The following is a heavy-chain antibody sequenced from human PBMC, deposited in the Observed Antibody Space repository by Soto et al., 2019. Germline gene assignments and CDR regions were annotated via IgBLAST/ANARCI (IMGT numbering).Heavy chain of an antibody. V-gene: IGHV3-66*01. CDR2: IYSGGST. CDR3: ARDSRSFTMVRGVISLDY. J-gene: IGHJ4*02. CDR1: GFTVSDNY. Sequence: EVQLVESGGGLVQPGGSLRLSCAASGFTVSDNYMSWVRQAPAKGLEWVSVIYSGGSTYYADSVKGRFTISRDNSKNTLYLQMNSLGAEDTAVYYCARDSRSFTMVRGVISLDYWGQGTLVTVSS. D-gene: IGHD3-10*01.